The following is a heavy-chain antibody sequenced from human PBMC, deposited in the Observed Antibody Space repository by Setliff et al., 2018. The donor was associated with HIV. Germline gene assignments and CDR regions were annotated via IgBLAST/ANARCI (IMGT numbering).Heavy chain of an antibody. J-gene: IGHJ4*02. V-gene: IGHV1-18*01. CDR3: ARAPVTIMTTVTTVDY. CDR1: GYTFTSYG. D-gene: IGHD4-17*01. Sequence: ASVKVSCKASGYTFTSYGISWVRQAPGQGLEWMGWISAYNGNTNYAQKLQGRVTMTTDTSTSTAYMELRSLRSDDTAVYYCARAPVTIMTTVTTVDYWGQGTLVTVSS. CDR2: ISAYNGNT.